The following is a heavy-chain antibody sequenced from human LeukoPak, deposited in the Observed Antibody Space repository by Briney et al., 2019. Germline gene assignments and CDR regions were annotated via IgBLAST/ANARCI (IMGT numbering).Heavy chain of an antibody. CDR1: ASEFSFSSYG. J-gene: IGHJ5*02. Sequence: GGSLRLSCEASASEFSFSSYGMHWVRQAPGKGLEWVAFLRYDGSSKFYADSVKGRLSISRDNAKNSLYLQMNSLRVEDTALYYCTRDYGDYVSWFDPWGQGTLVTVSS. CDR2: LRYDGSSK. V-gene: IGHV3-30*02. CDR3: TRDYGDYVSWFDP. D-gene: IGHD4-17*01.